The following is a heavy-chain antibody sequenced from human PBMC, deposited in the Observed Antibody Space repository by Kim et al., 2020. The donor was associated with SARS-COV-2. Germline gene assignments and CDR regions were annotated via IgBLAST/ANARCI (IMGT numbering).Heavy chain of an antibody. CDR2: IYHSGST. CDR1: GYSISSGYY. D-gene: IGHD3-22*01. Sequence: SETLSLTCTVSGYSISSGYYWGWIRQPPGKGLEWIGSIYHSGSTYYNPSLKSRVTISVDTSKNQFSLKLSSVTAADTAVYYCARDPGNYYDSSGFYWGQG. J-gene: IGHJ4*02. V-gene: IGHV4-38-2*02. CDR3: ARDPGNYYDSSGFY.